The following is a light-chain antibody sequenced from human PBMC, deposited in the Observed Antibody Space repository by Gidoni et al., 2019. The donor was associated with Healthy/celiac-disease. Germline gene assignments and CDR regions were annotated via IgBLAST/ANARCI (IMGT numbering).Light chain of an antibody. CDR3: QQYNSYSPYT. J-gene: IGKJ2*01. CDR1: NSISSW. V-gene: IGKV1-5*03. Sequence: DIQMTQSPSTLSASVGDRVTITCRASNSISSWLAWYQQKPGKAPKLLIDKASSLESGVPSRFSGSGSGTEFTLTISSLQPDDFATYYCQQYNSYSPYTFGQGTKLEIK. CDR2: KAS.